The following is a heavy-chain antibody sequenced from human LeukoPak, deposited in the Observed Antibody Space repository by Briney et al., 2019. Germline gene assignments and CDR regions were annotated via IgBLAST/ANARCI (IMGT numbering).Heavy chain of an antibody. J-gene: IGHJ4*02. D-gene: IGHD1-1*01. Sequence: SETLSLTCTVSGYSISSTYYGAWIRQPPGKGLEWIATISHSGSTYYTPSLKSRLSISLDTSKNHFSLRLSSVTAADTAVYYCARVNAPVATFDYWGLGILVTVSS. V-gene: IGHV4-38-2*02. CDR3: ARVNAPVATFDY. CDR1: GYSISSTYY. CDR2: ISHSGST.